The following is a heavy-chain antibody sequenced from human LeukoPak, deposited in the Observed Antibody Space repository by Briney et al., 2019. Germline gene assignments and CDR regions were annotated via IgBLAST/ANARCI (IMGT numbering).Heavy chain of an antibody. Sequence: GGSLRLSRAASGFTFSSYAMSWVRQAPGEGLEWVSAISGSGGSTYYADSVKGRFTISRDNSKNTLYLQMNSLRAEDTAVYYCAKAGLIVVPTAMLYWGQGTLVTVSS. CDR1: GFTFSSYA. D-gene: IGHD2-2*01. J-gene: IGHJ4*02. CDR3: AKAGLIVVPTAMLY. CDR2: ISGSGGST. V-gene: IGHV3-23*01.